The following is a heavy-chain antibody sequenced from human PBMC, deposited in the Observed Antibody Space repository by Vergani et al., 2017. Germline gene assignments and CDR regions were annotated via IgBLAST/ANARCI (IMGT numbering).Heavy chain of an antibody. Sequence: QVQLVESGGGVVQPGRSLRLSCAASGFTFSSYGMHWVRQAPGKGLEWVAVISYDGSNKYYADSVKGRFTISRDNSKNTLYLQMNSLRAEDTAVYYCARFGYSGYVLIFSADYYYGMDVWGQGTTVTVSS. D-gene: IGHD5-12*01. J-gene: IGHJ6*02. CDR2: ISYDGSNK. V-gene: IGHV3-30*03. CDR1: GFTFSSYG. CDR3: ARFGYSGYVLIFSADYYYGMDV.